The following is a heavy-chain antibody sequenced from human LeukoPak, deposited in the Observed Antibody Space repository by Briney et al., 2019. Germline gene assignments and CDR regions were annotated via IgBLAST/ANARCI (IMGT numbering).Heavy chain of an antibody. CDR1: GFTFSSYG. J-gene: IGHJ4*02. Sequence: GGSLRLSCAASGFTFSSYGMHWARQAPGKGLEWVAFIRYDGSNKYYADSVKGRFTISRDNSKNTLYLQMNSLRAEDTAVYYCAKESIAAAGTVGYWGQGTLVTVSS. D-gene: IGHD6-13*01. CDR3: AKESIAAAGTVGY. CDR2: IRYDGSNK. V-gene: IGHV3-30*02.